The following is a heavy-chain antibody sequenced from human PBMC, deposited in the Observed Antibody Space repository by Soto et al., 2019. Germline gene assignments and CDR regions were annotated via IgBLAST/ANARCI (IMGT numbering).Heavy chain of an antibody. CDR3: ASYTPFTPFSDWSFDL. CDR1: GGTFSSYA. D-gene: IGHD3-10*01. V-gene: IGHV1-69*12. J-gene: IGHJ2*01. CDR2: IIPIFGTA. Sequence: QVQLVQSGAEVKKPGSSVKVSCKASGGTFSSYAISWVRQAPGQGLEWMGGIIPIFGTANYAQKFQGRVTLTEDESTSTGYQELSSLRAEDTAVYYCASYTPFTPFSDWSFDLWGRGTLVTVSS.